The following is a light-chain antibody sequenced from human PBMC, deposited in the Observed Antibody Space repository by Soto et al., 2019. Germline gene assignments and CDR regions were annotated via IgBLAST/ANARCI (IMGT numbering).Light chain of an antibody. V-gene: IGLV2-23*02. Sequence: QSVLTQPASVSGSPGQSIAISCTGTSSDVGSYDRVSWYQHHPGKAPTLMIYEVNKRPSGISNRFSGSKSGNTASLTISGVQAEDEAIYYCCSSVGGPIWVFGGGTKLTVL. CDR3: CSSVGGPIWV. CDR2: EVN. J-gene: IGLJ3*02. CDR1: SSDVGSYDR.